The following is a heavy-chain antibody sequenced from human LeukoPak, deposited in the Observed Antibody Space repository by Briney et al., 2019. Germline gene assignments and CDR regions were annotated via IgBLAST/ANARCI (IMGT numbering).Heavy chain of an antibody. V-gene: IGHV4-38-2*02. D-gene: IGHD2-2*01. CDR1: GYSISSGYY. J-gene: IGHJ5*02. CDR2: IYHSGST. CDR3: ARVLVVPIAAGWFDP. Sequence: PSETLSLTCTVSGYSISSGYYGGWIRQPPGQGLEWIGSIYHSGSTYYNPSLKSRVTISIDTSTNQFSLRLSSVTAADTAVYYCARVLVVPIAAGWFDPWGQGTLVTVSS.